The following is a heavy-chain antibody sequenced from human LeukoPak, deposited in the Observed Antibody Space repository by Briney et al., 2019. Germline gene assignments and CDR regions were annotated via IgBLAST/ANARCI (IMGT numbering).Heavy chain of an antibody. Sequence: PSQTLSLTCTVSGGSITSGGYFWSWIRQHPGKGLECIGHISYSGSTNYNPSLKSRVTISVDTSKNQFSLKLSSVTAADTAVYYCARLGLSGSSSWYRVNYYYYYGMDVWGQGTTVTVSS. J-gene: IGHJ6*02. D-gene: IGHD6-13*01. CDR2: ISYSGST. CDR1: GGSITSGGYF. CDR3: ARLGLSGSSSWYRVNYYYYYGMDV. V-gene: IGHV4-31*03.